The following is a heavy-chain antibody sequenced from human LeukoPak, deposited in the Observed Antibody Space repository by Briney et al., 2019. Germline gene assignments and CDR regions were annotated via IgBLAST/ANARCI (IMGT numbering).Heavy chain of an antibody. D-gene: IGHD2-21*02. J-gene: IGHJ5*02. CDR3: VREAGYCASVCLKSNWFDP. Sequence: PAGSLRLSCAASAFPFSSHAMSWVRQPPGKGLEWVSAISNGKTYYADSVRGRFTISRDDSKNTVSLQMNSLRDEDTALYYCVREAGYCASVCLKSNWFDPWGQGTLVTVSS. V-gene: IGHV3-23*01. CDR2: ISNGKT. CDR1: AFPFSSHA.